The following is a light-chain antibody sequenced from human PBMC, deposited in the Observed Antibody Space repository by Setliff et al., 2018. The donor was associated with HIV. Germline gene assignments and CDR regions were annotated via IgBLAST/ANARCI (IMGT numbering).Light chain of an antibody. J-gene: IGLJ2*01. CDR2: DVD. CDR1: SSDIGSYKF. CDR3: SSFRARRSVV. V-gene: IGLV2-14*03. Sequence: QSALTQPASVSGSPGQSITISCTGTSSDIGSYKFVSWYQQRPGKAPKLLIYDVDNRPSGVSSRISGSKSGDTASLTISGLQPEDEGDYFCSSFRARRSVVFGGGTKVTV.